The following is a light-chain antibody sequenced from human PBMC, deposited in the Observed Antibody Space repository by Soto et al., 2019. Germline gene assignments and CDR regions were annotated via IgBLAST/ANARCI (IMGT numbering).Light chain of an antibody. CDR1: QSVLYSSDNKNY. J-gene: IGKJ1*01. CDR2: WAS. V-gene: IGKV4-1*01. CDR3: QQYDSTPWT. Sequence: DIVMTQSPDSLPVSLGERATINCKSSQSVLYSSDNKNYLAWYQQKPGQPLKLLIYWASTRESGVPDRFSGSGSGTDFTLTISSLQAEDVAVYYCQQYDSTPWTFGQGTKVDIK.